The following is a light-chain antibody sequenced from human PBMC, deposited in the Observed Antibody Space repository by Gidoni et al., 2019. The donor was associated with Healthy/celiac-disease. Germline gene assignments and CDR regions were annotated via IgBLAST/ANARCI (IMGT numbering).Light chain of an antibody. CDR1: SSNIGNNY. V-gene: IGLV1-51*01. CDR2: DND. J-gene: IGLJ3*02. Sequence: QSVLTQPPSVSAAPGQKVTISCSGSSSNIGNNYVSWYQQLPGTAPKLLIYDNDKRPSVIPDRFSCSKSGTSATLGITGLQTGDEADYYCGTWGSSVSGGGVFGGGTKVTVL. CDR3: GTWGSSVSGGGV.